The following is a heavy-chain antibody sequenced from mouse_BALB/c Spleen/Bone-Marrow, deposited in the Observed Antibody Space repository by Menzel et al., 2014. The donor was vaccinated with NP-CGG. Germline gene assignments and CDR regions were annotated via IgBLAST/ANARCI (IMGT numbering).Heavy chain of an antibody. V-gene: IGHV7-3*02. J-gene: IGHJ4*01. CDR1: GFTFTDYY. Sequence: EVMLVESGGGLVQPGGSLRLSCATSGFTFTDYYMSWVRQPPGKALEWLGFIRNKANGYTTEYSASVKGRFTISRDNSQSILYIQIKTLRAEDSATYICARERKDRAGYYYTMDSWGHRTSVTVSS. CDR3: ARERKDRAGYYYTMDS. D-gene: IGHD3-2*01. CDR2: IRNKANGYTT.